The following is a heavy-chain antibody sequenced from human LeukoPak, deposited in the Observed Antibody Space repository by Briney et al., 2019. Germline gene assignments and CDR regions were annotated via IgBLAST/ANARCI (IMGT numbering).Heavy chain of an antibody. CDR1: GYTFTGYY. Sequence: ASVKVSCKASGYTFTGYYMHWVRQAPGQGLEWMGWIDPNSGGTNYAQKFQGRVIMTRDTSISTAYMDLNMLTSDDTAVYYCASGASVGTRGPYYFDYWGQGTLVTVSS. J-gene: IGHJ4*02. V-gene: IGHV1-2*02. D-gene: IGHD1-26*01. CDR3: ASGASVGTRGPYYFDY. CDR2: IDPNSGGT.